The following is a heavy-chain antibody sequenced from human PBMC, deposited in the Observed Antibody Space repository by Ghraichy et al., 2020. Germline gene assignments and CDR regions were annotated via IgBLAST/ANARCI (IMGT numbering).Heavy chain of an antibody. J-gene: IGHJ4*02. CDR2: IYYSGTT. CDR1: GGSFRTTNYY. CDR3: AREAYDLFFFDY. D-gene: IGHD3-3*01. V-gene: IGHV4-39*02. Sequence: SETLSLTCTVSGGSFRTTNYYWGWIRQPPGKGLEWIASIYYSGTTYYNSALKSRDTISMDSSQSQFSLRLSSVTAADTAVYFCAREAYDLFFFDYWGQGALVTVSS.